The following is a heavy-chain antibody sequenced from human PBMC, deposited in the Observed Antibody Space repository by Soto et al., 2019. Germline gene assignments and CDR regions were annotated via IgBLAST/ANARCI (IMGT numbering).Heavy chain of an antibody. Sequence: SETLSLTCTVSGGSISSSSYYWGWIRQPPGKGLEWIGSIYYSGSTYYNPSLKSRVTISVDTSKNQFSLKLSSVTAADTAVYYCARSELYYYGSGSYYFRCPWGQGTLVTVSS. CDR3: ARSELYYYGSGSYYFRCP. D-gene: IGHD3-10*01. CDR2: IYYSGST. J-gene: IGHJ5*02. CDR1: GGSISSSSYY. V-gene: IGHV4-39*01.